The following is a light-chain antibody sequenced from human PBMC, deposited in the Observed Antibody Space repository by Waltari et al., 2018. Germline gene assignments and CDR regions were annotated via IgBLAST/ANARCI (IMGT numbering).Light chain of an antibody. J-gene: IGKJ1*01. V-gene: IGKV3-20*01. Sequence: EIVLTQSPGTLSLSPGERATLSCRASQSVSRTLAGYQQKPGQAPKHHIYGASIRATGIPDRCTGSGSGTDFSLTISSLGPEDFAIYFCQHYVRLPATFGQGTKVES. CDR3: QHYVRLPAT. CDR1: QSVSRT. CDR2: GAS.